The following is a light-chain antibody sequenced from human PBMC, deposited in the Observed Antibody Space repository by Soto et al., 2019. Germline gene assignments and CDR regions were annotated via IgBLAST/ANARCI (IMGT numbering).Light chain of an antibody. Sequence: DIQMTQSPSSVSASVGDRVTISGRASQGVTSWLAWYQQKPGKAPKLLIYAASTLHSGVPSRFSGSGSGTDFTLTITSLQPEDFAVYYCQQLTDWPPQWTFGQGTKVDIK. J-gene: IGKJ1*01. CDR1: QGVTSW. V-gene: IGKV1-12*01. CDR2: AAS. CDR3: QQLTDWPPQWT.